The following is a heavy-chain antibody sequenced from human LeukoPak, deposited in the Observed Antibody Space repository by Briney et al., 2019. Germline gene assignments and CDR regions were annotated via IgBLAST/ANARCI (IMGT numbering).Heavy chain of an antibody. V-gene: IGHV3-74*01. CDR3: ARGIKYYDFWSGSRTDFDY. D-gene: IGHD3-3*01. J-gene: IGHJ4*02. Sequence: GGSLRLSCAASGFTLSSYWMHWVRQAPGKGLVWVSRINSDGSSTSYADSVKGRFTISRDNAKNTLYLQMNSLRAEDTAVYYCARGIKYYDFWSGSRTDFDYWGQGTLVTVSS. CDR2: INSDGSST. CDR1: GFTLSSYW.